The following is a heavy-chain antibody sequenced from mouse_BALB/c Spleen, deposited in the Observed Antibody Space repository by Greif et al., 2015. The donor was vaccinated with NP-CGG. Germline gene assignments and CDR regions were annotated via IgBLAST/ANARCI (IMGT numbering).Heavy chain of an antibody. CDR3: ARGYYYGSSFDY. J-gene: IGHJ2*01. CDR1: GYSFTGYY. CDR2: ISCYNGAT. D-gene: IGHD1-1*01. V-gene: IGHV1S34*01. Sequence: LVKTGASVKISCKASGYSFTGYYMHWVKQSHGKSLERIGYISCYNGATSYNQKFKGKATFTVDTSSSTAYMQFNSLTSEDSAVYYCARGYYYGSSFDYWGQGTTLTVSS.